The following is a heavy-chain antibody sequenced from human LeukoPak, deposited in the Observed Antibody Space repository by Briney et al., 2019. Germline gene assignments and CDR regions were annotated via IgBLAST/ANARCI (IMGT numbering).Heavy chain of an antibody. CDR1: GFTVSSNY. D-gene: IGHD3-10*01. CDR3: RLHSAIYYGDAFDI. J-gene: IGHJ3*02. CDR2: IKEDGSEK. Sequence: PGGSLRLSCAASGFTVSSNYMGWVRQAPGKGLEWVAKIKEDGSEKYYVDSVKGRFTVSRDNVKNSLFLQMNSLRAEDTAAYCARLHSAIYYGDAFDIWGQGTMVTVSS. V-gene: IGHV3-7*03.